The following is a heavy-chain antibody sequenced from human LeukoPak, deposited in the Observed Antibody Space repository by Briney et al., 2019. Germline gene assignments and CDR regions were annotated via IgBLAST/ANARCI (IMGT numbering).Heavy chain of an antibody. J-gene: IGHJ4*02. Sequence: GGSLRLSCVASGFTFIAYDMNWMRQAPGKGLEWISFIGTSGNTKYYADSVKGRFTISRDNAKNSLYLQMTSLRDEDTAVYYCGRTGSIDYWGQGTLVTVSS. CDR3: GRTGSIDY. CDR1: GFTFIAYD. CDR2: IGTSGNTK. D-gene: IGHD7-27*01. V-gene: IGHV3-11*01.